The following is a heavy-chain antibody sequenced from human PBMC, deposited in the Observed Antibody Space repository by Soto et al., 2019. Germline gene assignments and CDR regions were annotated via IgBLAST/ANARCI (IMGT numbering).Heavy chain of an antibody. Sequence: GASVKVSGKDSGYTCTSYGISWGRQAPGQRLEWMGWISAYNGNTDYAQKLQGRVTMTTDTSTSTAYMELRSLRSDDTAVYSCARVMMNYDFWSGLDWFDPWGQGTLVTVSS. CDR3: ARVMMNYDFWSGLDWFDP. CDR2: ISAYNGNT. CDR1: GYTCTSYG. J-gene: IGHJ5*02. V-gene: IGHV1-18*04. D-gene: IGHD3-3*01.